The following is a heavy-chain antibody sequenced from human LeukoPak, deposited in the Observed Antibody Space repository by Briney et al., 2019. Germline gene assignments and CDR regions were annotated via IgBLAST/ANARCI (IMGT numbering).Heavy chain of an antibody. Sequence: KPSETLSLTCAVSGGSISNGGYSWSWIRQPPGKGLEWIGYISHSGSTYYSPSLKSRVTISVDRSKNQFSLKLTSVTAADTAVYYCARYSSTWPYWYFDLWGRGTLVTVSS. D-gene: IGHD6-6*01. CDR2: ISHSGST. CDR3: ARYSSTWPYWYFDL. J-gene: IGHJ2*01. V-gene: IGHV4-30-2*01. CDR1: GGSISNGGYS.